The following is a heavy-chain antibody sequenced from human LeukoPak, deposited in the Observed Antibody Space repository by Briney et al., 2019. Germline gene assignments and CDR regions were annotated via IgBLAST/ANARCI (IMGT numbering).Heavy chain of an antibody. D-gene: IGHD5-12*01. CDR1: GCTFSNFG. J-gene: IGHJ4*02. Sequence: GGSLRLSCAASGCTFSNFGMHWVRKAPGRGLEWVPVIWSHGNEIHYVDSVKGRFTISRDNFRNTLYLQMNSLRAEDSAVYYCVRGSGGNGYGYWGDSWGQGTLVIVSS. V-gene: IGHV3-33*01. CDR2: IWSHGNEI. CDR3: VRGSGGNGYGYWGDS.